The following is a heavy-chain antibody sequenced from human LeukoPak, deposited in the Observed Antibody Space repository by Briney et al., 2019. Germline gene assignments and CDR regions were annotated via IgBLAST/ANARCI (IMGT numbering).Heavy chain of an antibody. Sequence: PGGSLGLSCAASGFTVSSNYMTWVRQAPGKGLEWVSVIYSGGGTFYADSVKGRFTISRDNSKNTLYLQMNSLRAEETAVYYCARDSSETVTSPFAFDPWGQGTLVTVSS. CDR3: ARDSSETVTSPFAFDP. V-gene: IGHV3-66*02. CDR2: IYSGGGT. J-gene: IGHJ5*02. D-gene: IGHD4-11*01. CDR1: GFTVSSNY.